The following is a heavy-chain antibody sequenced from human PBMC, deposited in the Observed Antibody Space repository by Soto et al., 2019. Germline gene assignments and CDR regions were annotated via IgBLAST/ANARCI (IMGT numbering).Heavy chain of an antibody. V-gene: IGHV3-23*01. CDR1: GFTSSSYA. CDR3: AKQNFGVVIMYYDY. J-gene: IGHJ4*02. Sequence: GGSLRLSCAASGFTSSSYAMSWVRQAPGKGLEWVSAISGSGGSTYYADSVKGRFTISRDNSKNTLYLQMNSLRAEDTAVYYCAKQNFGVVIMYYDYWGQGTLVTVSS. D-gene: IGHD3-3*01. CDR2: ISGSGGST.